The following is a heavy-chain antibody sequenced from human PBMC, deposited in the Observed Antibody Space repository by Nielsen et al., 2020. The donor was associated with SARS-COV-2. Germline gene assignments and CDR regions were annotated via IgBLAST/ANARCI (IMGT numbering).Heavy chain of an antibody. CDR1: GFTFSSYG. V-gene: IGHV3-30*18. CDR3: AKSRTGYYYMDV. CDR2: ISYDGSNK. Sequence: GESLKISCAASGFTFSSYGMHWVRQAPGKGLEWVAVISYDGSNKYYADSVKGRFTISRDNSKNTLYLQMNSLRAEDTAVYYCAKSRTGYYYMDVWGKGTTVTVSS. J-gene: IGHJ6*03.